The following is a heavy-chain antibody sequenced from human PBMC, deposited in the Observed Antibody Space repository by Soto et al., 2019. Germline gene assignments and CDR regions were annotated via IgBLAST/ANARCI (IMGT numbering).Heavy chain of an antibody. J-gene: IGHJ3*01. Sequence: SETLSLTCTVSGVSISSYYWSWIRQPPGKGLEWIGYIYYSGSTNYNPSLKSRVTISVDTSKNQFSLKLSSVTAADTAVYYCARSWYFAFDVWGQGTMVTVSS. CDR3: ARSWYFAFDV. V-gene: IGHV4-59*08. D-gene: IGHD6-13*01. CDR1: GVSISSYY. CDR2: IYYSGST.